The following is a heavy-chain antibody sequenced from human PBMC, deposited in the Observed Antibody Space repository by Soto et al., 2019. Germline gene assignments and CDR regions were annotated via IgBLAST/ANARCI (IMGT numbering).Heavy chain of an antibody. CDR1: GASISSYH. Sequence: QVQLRESGPGLVKASETLSLTCTVSGASISSYHWSWVRQAPGKGLEWIGYIFNIGGANYNPSLKSRVTISSDTSKNQFSLKVTSVTAADTAVYYCARANAYYYGSGTYSHWFDPWGQGTLVTVSS. CDR3: ARANAYYYGSGTYSHWFDP. D-gene: IGHD3-10*01. CDR2: IFNIGGA. J-gene: IGHJ5*02. V-gene: IGHV4-59*01.